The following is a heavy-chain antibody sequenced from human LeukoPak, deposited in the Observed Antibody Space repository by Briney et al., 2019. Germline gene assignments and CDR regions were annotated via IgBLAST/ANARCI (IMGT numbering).Heavy chain of an antibody. CDR1: GGSFSGYY. Sequence: SETLSLTCAVYGGSFSGYYWSWIRQPPGKGLEWIGEINHSGSTNYNPSLKSRVTISVDTSKNQFSLKLSSVTAADTAVYYCASSRRECSSTSCSYLDCWGQGTLVTVSS. D-gene: IGHD2-2*01. CDR2: INHSGST. CDR3: ASSRRECSSTSCSYLDC. V-gene: IGHV4-34*01. J-gene: IGHJ4*02.